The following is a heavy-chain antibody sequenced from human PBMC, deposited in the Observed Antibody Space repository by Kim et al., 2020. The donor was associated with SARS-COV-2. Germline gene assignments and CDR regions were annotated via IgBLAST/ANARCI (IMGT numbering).Heavy chain of an antibody. V-gene: IGHV3-53*01. J-gene: IGHJ4*02. Sequence: GGSLRLSCAASGFTVSSNYMSWVRQAPGKGLEWVSVIYSGGSTYYADSVMGRFTISRDNSKNTLYLQMNSLRAEDTAVYYCARLSWIQLWPHFDYWGQGTLVTVSS. D-gene: IGHD5-18*01. CDR2: IYSGGST. CDR1: GFTVSSNY. CDR3: ARLSWIQLWPHFDY.